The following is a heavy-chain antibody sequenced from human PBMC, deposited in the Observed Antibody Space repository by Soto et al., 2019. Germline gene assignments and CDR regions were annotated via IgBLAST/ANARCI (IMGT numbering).Heavy chain of an antibody. CDR1: GFSLSTSGVG. J-gene: IGHJ4*02. V-gene: IGHV2-5*02. CDR2: IYWDDDK. CDR3: PTSRADSGHSFYFAY. D-gene: IGHD2-15*01. Sequence: SGPTLVNPTQTLTLTCTFSGFSLSTSGVGVGWIRQPPGKALEWLALIYWDDDKRYSPSLKSRLTITKDTSKNQVVLTMTNMDTGDKAKFYFPTSRADSGHSFYFAYWGKETLVTVSS.